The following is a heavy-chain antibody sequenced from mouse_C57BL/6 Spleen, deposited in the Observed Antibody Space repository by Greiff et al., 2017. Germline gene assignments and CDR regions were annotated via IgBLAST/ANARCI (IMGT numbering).Heavy chain of an antibody. V-gene: IGHV1-55*01. CDR1: GYTFTSYW. J-gene: IGHJ4*01. CDR3: ARGGITRAMDY. Sequence: QVQLQQPVAELVKPGASVKMSCTASGYTFTSYWIPWVKQRPGQGLEWIGDIYPGSGSTNYNEKFKSKATLTVDTSSSTAYLQLSSLTSEDSAIDYCARGGITRAMDYWGQGTSVTVSS. CDR2: IYPGSGST. D-gene: IGHD2-4*01.